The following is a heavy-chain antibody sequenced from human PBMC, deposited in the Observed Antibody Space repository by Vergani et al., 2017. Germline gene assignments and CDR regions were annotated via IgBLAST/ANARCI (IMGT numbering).Heavy chain of an antibody. V-gene: IGHV3-21*01. D-gene: IGHD3-16*01. J-gene: IGHJ6*02. CDR2: ISSSSSYI. CDR3: ARDRGGLTNYYYYYGMDV. Sequence: EVQLVESGGGLVKPGGSPRLSCAASGFTFSSYSMNWVRQAPGKGLEWVSSISSSSSYIYYADSVKGRFTISRDNAKNSLYLQMNSLRAEDTAVYYCARDRGGLTNYYYYYGMDVWGQGTTVTVSS. CDR1: GFTFSSYS.